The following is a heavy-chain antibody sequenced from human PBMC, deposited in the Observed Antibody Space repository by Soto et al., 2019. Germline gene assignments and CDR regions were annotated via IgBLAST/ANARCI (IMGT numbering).Heavy chain of an antibody. CDR3: AGIVVVPAATAAFDI. V-gene: IGHV1-24*01. Sequence: ASVKVSCKVSGYTLTELSMHWVRQAPGKGLEWMGGFDPEDGETIYAQKFQGRVTMTEDTSTDTAYMELSSLRSEDTAVYYCAGIVVVPAATAAFDIWGQGAMVTVSS. CDR1: GYTLTELS. CDR2: FDPEDGET. J-gene: IGHJ3*02. D-gene: IGHD2-2*01.